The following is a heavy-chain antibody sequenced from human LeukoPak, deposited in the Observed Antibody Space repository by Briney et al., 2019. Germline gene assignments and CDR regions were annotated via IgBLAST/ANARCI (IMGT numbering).Heavy chain of an antibody. CDR3: ARAAGYCSGGSCYQVVDWFDP. CDR2: INPNSGGT. V-gene: IGHV1-2*02. J-gene: IGHJ5*02. Sequence: GASVKVSCKASGYTFTRYYMHWVRQATGQGLEWRGWINPNSGGTNYAQKFQGRVTMTRDTSISTAYMELSRLRSDDTAVYYCARAAGYCSGGSCYQVVDWFDPWGQGTLVTVSS. CDR1: GYTFTRYY. D-gene: IGHD2-15*01.